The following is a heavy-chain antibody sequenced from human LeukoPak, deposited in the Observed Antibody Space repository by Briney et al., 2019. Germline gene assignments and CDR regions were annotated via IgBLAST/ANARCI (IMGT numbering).Heavy chain of an antibody. CDR2: IGGSDGVT. CDR3: AKDGRGGDCTSASCTNWFGP. Sequence: GWSLRLSCAASGFTFSTYALTWVRQAPGKGLEWVATIGGSDGVTYYADSVKGRFTISRHNSKNTLYLQMNSLRAEDTAVYYCAKDGRGGDCTSASCTNWFGPWGQGTLLTVSS. V-gene: IGHV3-23*01. D-gene: IGHD2-2*01. J-gene: IGHJ5*02. CDR1: GFTFSTYA.